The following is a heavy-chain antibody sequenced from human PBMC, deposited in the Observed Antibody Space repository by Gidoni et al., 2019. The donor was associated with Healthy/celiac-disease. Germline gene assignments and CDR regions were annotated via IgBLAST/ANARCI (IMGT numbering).Heavy chain of an antibody. Sequence: QFQLQESGPGLVQPSETLSLTCAVSGYSISSGYYWGWIRLPPGKGLEWIGSIYHSGSTYYNPSLKSRVSISVDTSKNQFSLKLSSVTAEDTAVYYCARDRVVTGDGMDVWGQGTTVTVSS. D-gene: IGHD3-3*01. CDR3: ARDRVVTGDGMDV. CDR1: GYSISSGYY. V-gene: IGHV4-38-2*01. J-gene: IGHJ6*02. CDR2: IYHSGST.